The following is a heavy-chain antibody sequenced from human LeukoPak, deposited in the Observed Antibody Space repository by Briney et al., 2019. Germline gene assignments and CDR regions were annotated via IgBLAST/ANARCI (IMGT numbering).Heavy chain of an antibody. J-gene: IGHJ5*02. CDR1: GGSINRHY. CDR3: ARGSFNYGSGTYSGWFDP. D-gene: IGHD3-10*01. V-gene: IGHV4-59*11. CDR2: VYYSGAT. Sequence: KSSETLSLTCTVSGGSINRHYWSWIRQPPGKGLEWLGYVYYSGATTYKTSLKSRVSTSVDTSTLQNSLRLSSVTAADTAVYFCARGSFNYGSGTYSGWFDPWGQGTLVTVSS.